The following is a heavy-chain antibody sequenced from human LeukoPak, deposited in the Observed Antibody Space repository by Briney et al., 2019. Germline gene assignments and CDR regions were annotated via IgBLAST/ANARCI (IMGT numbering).Heavy chain of an antibody. CDR3: ARVLYYGSGSYYGPTIPYYYMDV. D-gene: IGHD3-10*01. V-gene: IGHV1-18*01. J-gene: IGHJ6*03. CDR2: ISAYNGNT. Sequence: GASVKVSCKASGYTFTSYGISWVRQAPGQGLEWMGWISAYNGNTNYAQKLQGRVTMTTDTSTSTAYMELSSLRSEDTAVYYCARVLYYGSGSYYGPTIPYYYMDVWGKGTTVTISS. CDR1: GYTFTSYG.